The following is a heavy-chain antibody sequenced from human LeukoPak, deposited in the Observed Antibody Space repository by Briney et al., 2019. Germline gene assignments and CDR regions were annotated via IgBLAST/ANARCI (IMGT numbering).Heavy chain of an antibody. Sequence: PGGSLRLSCAASGFTFTNYWMTWVRQAPGKGLEWVANIKQDGSDINYVDSVKGRFTISRDNAKNSLYLQMNSLRVEDTAAYYCARDEGGFDYWGQGILVTVSS. D-gene: IGHD3-16*01. CDR2: IKQDGSDI. CDR1: GFTFTNYW. J-gene: IGHJ4*02. V-gene: IGHV3-7*01. CDR3: ARDEGGFDY.